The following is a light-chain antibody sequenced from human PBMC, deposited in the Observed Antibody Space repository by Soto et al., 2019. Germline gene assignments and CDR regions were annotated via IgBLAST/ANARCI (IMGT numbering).Light chain of an antibody. J-gene: IGKJ2*01. CDR1: RTFASSY. CDR3: QKYGSSPPYT. CDR2: AAS. V-gene: IGKV3-20*01. Sequence: EIVLTQSPYTLSLSPGERATLACRASRTFASSYLAWYQQKPGQAPRLLIYAASTGATGIPDRFSGSGSGADFSLTISRLEPEDSAVYYCQKYGSSPPYTFGQGTRLEIK.